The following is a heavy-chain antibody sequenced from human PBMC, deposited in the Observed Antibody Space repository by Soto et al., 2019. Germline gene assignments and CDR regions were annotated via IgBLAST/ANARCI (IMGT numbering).Heavy chain of an antibody. Sequence: PSETLSLTCTVSGGSIRNYYWSWIRQPPGKGLEWIGYVYSSGSTHYNPSLQSRVTISADTSKNQVPLKVNSVTAADTAVYYCARDHPHSYGVYYFDYWGQGTPVTVSS. CDR3: ARDHPHSYGVYYFDY. CDR1: GGSIRNYY. CDR2: VYSSGST. V-gene: IGHV4-59*01. J-gene: IGHJ4*02. D-gene: IGHD5-18*01.